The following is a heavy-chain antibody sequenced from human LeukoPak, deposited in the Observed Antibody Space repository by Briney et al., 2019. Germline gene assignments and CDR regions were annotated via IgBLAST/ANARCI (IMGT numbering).Heavy chain of an antibody. D-gene: IGHD2-15*01. J-gene: IGHJ6*02. CDR2: ISSSGSTI. CDR1: GFTFSDYY. V-gene: IGHV3-11*01. CDR3: ARDSDCSGGSCYGVDV. Sequence: GGSLRLSCAASGFTFSDYYMSWIRQAPGKGLDWVSYISSSGSTIYYADPVKGRFTLSRDNAKNSLYLQMNSLRAEDTAVYYCARDSDCSGGSCYGVDVWGQGTTVTVSS.